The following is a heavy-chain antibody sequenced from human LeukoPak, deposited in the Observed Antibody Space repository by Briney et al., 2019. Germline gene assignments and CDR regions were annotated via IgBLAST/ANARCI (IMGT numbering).Heavy chain of an antibody. Sequence: GASVKVSCKGSGYTYTDYYMHWVRPAPGQGLVWMGWINPNSGGTNSAQKFQGRVTMTRDTSVSILYMELSSLRSDDTAVYYCARRVGATTGYGYWGQGTLVTVSS. CDR1: GYTYTDYY. J-gene: IGHJ4*02. CDR2: INPNSGGT. D-gene: IGHD1-26*01. CDR3: ARRVGATTGYGY. V-gene: IGHV1-2*02.